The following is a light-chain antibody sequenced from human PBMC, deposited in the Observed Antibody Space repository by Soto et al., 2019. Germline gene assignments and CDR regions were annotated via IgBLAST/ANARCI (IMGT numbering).Light chain of an antibody. V-gene: IGLV2-14*01. Sequence: QSALTQPASVSGSPGQSITISCTGTSSDIGYYDSVSWYQQHPGKAPKLMIYEVSNRPSGVSNRFSGSKSGNTASLTISGLQAEDEADYFCNSYTASSTLVVFGGGTKLTAL. CDR2: EVS. CDR1: SSDIGYYDS. CDR3: NSYTASSTLVV. J-gene: IGLJ2*01.